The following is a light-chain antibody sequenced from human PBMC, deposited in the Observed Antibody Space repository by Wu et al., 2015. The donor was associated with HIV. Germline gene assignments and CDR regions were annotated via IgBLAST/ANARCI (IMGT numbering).Light chain of an antibody. CDR2: DAP. CDR1: QTVKNN. V-gene: IGKV3-15*01. CDR3: HQYNNWPQT. Sequence: EIVMTQSPVTLSVSPGESATLSCRASQTVKNNLAWSQQRPGQAPRLLIYDAPTRATGIPTRFSGRGSGTEFTLTISSMQSEDFAVYYCHQYNNWPQTFGQGTKVEI. J-gene: IGKJ1*01.